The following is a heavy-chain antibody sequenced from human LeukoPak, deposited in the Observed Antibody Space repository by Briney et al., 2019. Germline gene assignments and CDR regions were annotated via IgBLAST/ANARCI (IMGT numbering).Heavy chain of an antibody. CDR1: GGSISSYY. Sequence: SETLSLTCTVSGGSISSYYWSWIRQPPGKGLEWIGYTYYSGSTNYNPSLKSRVTISVGTSKNQFSLKLSSVTAADTAVYYCARFQSGYPYDYWGQGTLVTVSS. J-gene: IGHJ4*02. V-gene: IGHV4-59*01. D-gene: IGHD3-3*01. CDR2: TYYSGST. CDR3: ARFQSGYPYDY.